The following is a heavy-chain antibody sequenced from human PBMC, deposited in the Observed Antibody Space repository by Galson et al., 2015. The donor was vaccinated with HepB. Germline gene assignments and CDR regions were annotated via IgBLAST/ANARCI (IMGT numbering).Heavy chain of an antibody. V-gene: IGHV3-15*01. D-gene: IGHD4-17*01. CDR3: ATWGGDYLGH. Sequence: SLRLSCAASGFAFSNARMSWVRQAPGKGLEWVGLVTTKTDGGTTDYAGSVHGRFTISRVDSRTMLYLQMNSLKTDDTAVYYCATWGGDYLGHWGQGTLVAVSS. CDR2: VTTKTDGGTT. CDR1: GFAFSNAR. J-gene: IGHJ4*02.